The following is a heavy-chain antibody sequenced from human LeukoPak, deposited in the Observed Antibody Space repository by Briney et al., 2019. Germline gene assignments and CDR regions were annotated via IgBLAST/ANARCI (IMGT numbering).Heavy chain of an antibody. D-gene: IGHD1-14*01. CDR3: ARLGYNSPWCFDP. Sequence: SETLSLTCAVSGSSISSDYYWAWIRQPPGKGLEWIAVIYHRGNTYYNPSLKSRVTSSLDTSNNQFSLKVNSVTAADTAVYYCARLGYNSPWCFDPWGQGTLVTVSS. CDR2: IYHRGNT. J-gene: IGHJ5*02. V-gene: IGHV4-38-2*01. CDR1: GSSISSDYY.